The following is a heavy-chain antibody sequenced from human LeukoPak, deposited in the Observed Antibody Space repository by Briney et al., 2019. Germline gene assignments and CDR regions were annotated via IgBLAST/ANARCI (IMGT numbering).Heavy chain of an antibody. Sequence: PGGSLRLSCAASGFTFDNYRMSRVRQAPGKGLEWVSTVNADGGNTYYADSVKGRFTISRDNPKSTLILQMNSLRVEDTALYYCTKRVKYGGTWDHFADWGQGTLVTVSP. J-gene: IGHJ4*02. D-gene: IGHD1-26*01. CDR2: VNADGGNT. CDR1: GFTFDNYR. V-gene: IGHV3-23*01. CDR3: TKRVKYGGTWDHFAD.